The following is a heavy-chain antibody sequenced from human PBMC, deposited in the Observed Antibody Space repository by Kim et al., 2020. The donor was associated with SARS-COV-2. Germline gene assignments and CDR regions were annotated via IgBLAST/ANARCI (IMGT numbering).Heavy chain of an antibody. CDR2: IYYSGST. CDR1: GGSISSGGYY. D-gene: IGHD3-3*01. CDR3: ARAPRITIFGVVRWFDP. V-gene: IGHV4-31*03. Sequence: SETLSLTCTVSGGSISSGGYYWSWIRQHPGKGLEWIGYIYYSGSTYYNPSLKSRVTISVDTSKNQFSLKLSSVTAADTGVYYCARAPRITIFGVVRWFDPWGQGTLVTVSS. J-gene: IGHJ5*02.